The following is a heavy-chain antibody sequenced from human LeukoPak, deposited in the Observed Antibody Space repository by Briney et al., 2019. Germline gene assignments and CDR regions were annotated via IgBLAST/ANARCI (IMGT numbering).Heavy chain of an antibody. CDR2: IYGGGTT. J-gene: IGHJ4*02. V-gene: IGHV3-66*01. Sequence: GGSLRLSCAASGITVSSSYMSWVRQAPGKGLEWVSVIYGGGTTYYTVSVEGRFTISRDSSKNTLDLQMNSLRAEDTAVYYCVYGDYVRTVNYFVYWGQGTLVTVSS. CDR1: GITVSSSY. D-gene: IGHD4-17*01. CDR3: VYGDYVRTVNYFVY.